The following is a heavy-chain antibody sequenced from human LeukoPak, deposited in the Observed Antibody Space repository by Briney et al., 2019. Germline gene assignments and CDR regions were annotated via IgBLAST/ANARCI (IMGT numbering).Heavy chain of an antibody. D-gene: IGHD2-21*02. CDR2: ISPSDGST. CDR1: GYTFTSYD. CDR3: ARGASDFYFDY. V-gene: IGHV1-46*01. Sequence: ASVKVSCKASGYTFTSYDIQWVREAPGQGLEWMGIISPSDGSTTYAQKFQARVTMTWDTSTSTVYMELSSLRSEDTAVYFCARGASDFYFDYWGQGTLVTVS. J-gene: IGHJ4*02.